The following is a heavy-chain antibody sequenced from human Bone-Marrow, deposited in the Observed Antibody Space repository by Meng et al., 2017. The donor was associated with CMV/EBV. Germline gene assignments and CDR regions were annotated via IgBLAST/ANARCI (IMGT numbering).Heavy chain of an antibody. CDR2: IYWNDDK. CDR3: VHRRTSTSAYSD. CDR1: GFSLSTSGAA. J-gene: IGHJ4*02. Sequence: QITLKESGPTLVKPTQTLTLTCTFSGFSLSTSGAALGWLRQPPGKALEWLALIYWNDDKHYSPSLKSRLTINKDTSKNQVVLTMTNMDPMDTATYYCVHRRTSTSAYSDWGQGTLVTVSS. D-gene: IGHD2-21*01. V-gene: IGHV2-5*01.